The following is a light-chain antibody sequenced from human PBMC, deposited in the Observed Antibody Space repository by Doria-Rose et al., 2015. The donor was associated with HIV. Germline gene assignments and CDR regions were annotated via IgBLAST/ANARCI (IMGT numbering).Light chain of an antibody. CDR1: SSDVGSYNL. V-gene: IGLV2-23*02. CDR3: CSYAGPRTLV. CDR2: EVT. Sequence: QSVLTQPASVSGSPGQSITISCTGTSSDVGSYNLVSWYQQYPGEAPKLIIYEVTNRPSGLSDRFSGSKSGNTASLTISGLQAEDEADYYCCSYAGPRTLVFGGGTKLTVL. J-gene: IGLJ2*01.